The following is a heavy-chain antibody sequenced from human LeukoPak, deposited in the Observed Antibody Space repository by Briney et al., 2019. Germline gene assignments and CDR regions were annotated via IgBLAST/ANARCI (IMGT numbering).Heavy chain of an antibody. CDR1: GFTFSNYA. CDR3: ARSLATSYYYMDV. D-gene: IGHD5-12*01. CDR2: ISYDGSNK. V-gene: IGHV3-30*04. Sequence: GGPLRLSCAASGFTFSNYAMHWVRQAPGKGLEWVAVISYDGSNKFYADSVKGRFTISRDNSKNTLHLQMNSLRAEDTAVYYCARSLATSYYYMDVWGKGTTVTVSS. J-gene: IGHJ6*03.